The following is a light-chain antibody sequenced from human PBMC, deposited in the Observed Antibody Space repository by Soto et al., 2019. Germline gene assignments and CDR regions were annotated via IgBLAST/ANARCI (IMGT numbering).Light chain of an antibody. CDR2: EVS. V-gene: IGLV2-14*01. J-gene: IGLJ2*01. CDR3: TSYSDSSTDVV. CDR1: SSDVGGYNY. Sequence: QSALTQPASVSGSPGQSITISCTGTSSDVGGYNYVSWYQQHPGKAPKLTIYEVSNRPSGVSNRFSGSKSGNTASLTISGLQAEDEADYHCTSYSDSSTDVVFGGGTKLTVL.